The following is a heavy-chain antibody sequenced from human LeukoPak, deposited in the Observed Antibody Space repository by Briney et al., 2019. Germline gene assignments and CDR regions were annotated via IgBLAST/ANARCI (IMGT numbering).Heavy chain of an antibody. D-gene: IGHD3-10*01. CDR1: GGSISTYS. CDR2: VHSSGST. V-gene: IGHV4-59*12. J-gene: IGHJ4*02. CDR3: ARVSGD. Sequence: SETLSLTCTVSGGSISTYSWSWIRQPPGKGLEWIGYVHSSGSTNYNPSLKSRVTMSVDTSKNQFSLKLSSVTAADTAVYYCARVSGDWGQGTLVTVSS.